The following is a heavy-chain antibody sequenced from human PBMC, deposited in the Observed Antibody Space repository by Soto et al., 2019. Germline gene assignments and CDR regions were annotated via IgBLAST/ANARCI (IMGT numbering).Heavy chain of an antibody. J-gene: IGHJ4*02. CDR2: IYYSGST. V-gene: IGHV4-31*03. D-gene: IGHD2-2*01. CDR3: ATVIGRRASRYPDY. CDR1: GGSISSGGYY. Sequence: QVQLQESGPGLVKPSQTLSLTCTVSGGSISSGGYYWSWIRQHPGKGLEWIGYIYYSGSTYYNPSLKGRVTRSVDTAQNQFSLKLSSVTAADTAVYYCATVIGRRASRYPDYWGQGTLVTVSS.